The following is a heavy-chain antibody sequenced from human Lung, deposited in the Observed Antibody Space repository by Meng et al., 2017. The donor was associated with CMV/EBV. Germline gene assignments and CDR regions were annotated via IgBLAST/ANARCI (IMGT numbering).Heavy chain of an antibody. J-gene: IGHJ5*02. CDR2: ISYDGSNK. Sequence: GSLKISCAASGFTFSSYAMHWVRQAPGKGLEWVAVISYDGSNKYYADSVKGRFTISRDNSKNTLYLQMNSLRAEDTAVYYCAREGSYQLPAPRWFDPWGQGTLVTVSS. V-gene: IGHV3-30-3*01. D-gene: IGHD2-2*01. CDR3: AREGSYQLPAPRWFDP. CDR1: GFTFSSYA.